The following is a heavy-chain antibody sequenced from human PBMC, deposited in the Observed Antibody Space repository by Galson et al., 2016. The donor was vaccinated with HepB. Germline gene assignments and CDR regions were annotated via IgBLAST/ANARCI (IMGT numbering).Heavy chain of an antibody. Sequence: SLRLSCAASGFRFSDRAMHWVRQPPGKGLEWVAVIWPNGNSQYYADAVKGRFTISRDNSRNTLFLQMNSLRIEDTAVYYCARDQVVSMAGINYYFYYGMDVWGQGTTVTVSS. CDR2: IWPNGNSQ. CDR3: ARDQVVSMAGINYYFYYGMDV. J-gene: IGHJ6*02. CDR1: GFRFSDRA. V-gene: IGHV3-33*01. D-gene: IGHD6-19*01.